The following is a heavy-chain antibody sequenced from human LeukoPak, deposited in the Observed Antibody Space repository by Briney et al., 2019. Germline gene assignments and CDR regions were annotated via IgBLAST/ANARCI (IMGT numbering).Heavy chain of an antibody. CDR2: IWYDGRNK. Sequence: GGSLRLSCEASGFTFNKYGMYWVRQTPGKGLEWVALIWYDGRNKYYADSVKGRFTISRDNSKNTLFLQMNSLRAEDTAVYYCARGDTTTRFYDFWSGYRFDYWGQGTLVTVSS. D-gene: IGHD3-3*01. J-gene: IGHJ4*02. CDR1: GFTFNKYG. CDR3: ARGDTTTRFYDFWSGYRFDY. V-gene: IGHV3-33*07.